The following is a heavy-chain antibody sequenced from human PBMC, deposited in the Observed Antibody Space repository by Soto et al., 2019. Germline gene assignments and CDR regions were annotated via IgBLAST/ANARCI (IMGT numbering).Heavy chain of an antibody. Sequence: QVQLVQSGAEVKKHGSSVKVSCKASGGTFSSYAISWVRQAPGPGLEWMGGIIPIFGTANYAQKFQGRVTITADESTSTAHMEQNSLKSEDTAVYYCASRSGWHNWYAPWGQRTLVTVSP. V-gene: IGHV1-69*01. CDR1: GGTFSSYA. CDR3: ASRSGWHNWYAP. CDR2: IIPIFGTA. J-gene: IGHJ5*02. D-gene: IGHD6-19*01.